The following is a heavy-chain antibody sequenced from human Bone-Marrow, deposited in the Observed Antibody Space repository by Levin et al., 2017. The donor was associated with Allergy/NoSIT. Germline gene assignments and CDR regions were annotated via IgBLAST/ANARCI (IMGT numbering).Heavy chain of an antibody. CDR1: GYSFTSYW. Sequence: AGGSLRLSCKGSGYSFTSYWIGWVRQMPGKGLEWMGIIYPGDSDTRYSPSFQGQVTISADKSISTAYLQWSSLKASDTAMYYCERRRNYYYAMDVWGQGTTVTVSS. V-gene: IGHV5-51*01. J-gene: IGHJ6*02. CDR3: ERRRNYYYAMDV. CDR2: IYPGDSDT.